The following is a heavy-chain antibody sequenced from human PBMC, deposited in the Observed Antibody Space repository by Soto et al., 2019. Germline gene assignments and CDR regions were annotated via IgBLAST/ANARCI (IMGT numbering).Heavy chain of an antibody. CDR3: ARGQEGVVATH. CDR2: IKDGGLT. J-gene: IGHJ4*02. Sequence: QVQLQQWGAGLLKPSETLSLTCVVYGGSLSGYYWSWIRQPPGRGLEWIGEIKDGGLTNYSPSLKGXXTXSXXRPKTQFSRKLHSVTAADTAVYSCARGQEGVVATHWDQGALGTVSS. D-gene: IGHD5-12*01. CDR1: GGSLSGYY. V-gene: IGHV4-34*01.